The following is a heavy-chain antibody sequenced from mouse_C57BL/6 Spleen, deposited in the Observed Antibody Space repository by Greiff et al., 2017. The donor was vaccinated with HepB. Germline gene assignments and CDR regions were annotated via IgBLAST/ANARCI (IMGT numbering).Heavy chain of an antibody. CDR1: GYTFTDYY. CDR3: ARFLYSNGDY. J-gene: IGHJ2*01. D-gene: IGHD2-5*01. CDR2: INPNNGGT. Sequence: EVQLQQSGPELVKPGASVKISCKASGYTFTDYYMNWVKQSHGKSLEWIGDINPNNGGTSYNQKFKGKATLTVDKSSSTAYMELRSLTSEDSAVYYCARFLYSNGDYWGQGTTLTVSS. V-gene: IGHV1-26*01.